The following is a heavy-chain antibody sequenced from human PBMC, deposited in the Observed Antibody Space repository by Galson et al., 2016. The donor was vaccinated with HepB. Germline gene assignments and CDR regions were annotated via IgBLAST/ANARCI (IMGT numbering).Heavy chain of an antibody. V-gene: IGHV3-23*01. CDR2: ISSSGDRT. Sequence: SLRLSCAASGFTFSSYAINWVRQAPGKGLEWVSGISSSGDRTYYADSMKGRFTISRDNSKNTVYLQVNSLRAEDTAVYYCARSRRQCRGASCYSYYFDYWGQVTLVTVSS. D-gene: IGHD2-15*01. CDR1: GFTFSSYA. J-gene: IGHJ4*02. CDR3: ARSRRQCRGASCYSYYFDY.